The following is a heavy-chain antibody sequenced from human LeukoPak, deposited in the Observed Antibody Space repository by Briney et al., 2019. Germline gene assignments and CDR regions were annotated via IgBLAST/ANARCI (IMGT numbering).Heavy chain of an antibody. CDR2: IKQDGREE. CDR1: GFNFSRNW. V-gene: IGHV3-7*01. Sequence: GGSLRLSCAASGFNFSRNWMTWVRQAPGKGLEWVANIKQDGREEYYVDSVKGRFTISRDNAKKSTYLQMNRVRAEDTAVYYCTSLSDAIESFGTRNYWGQGTLVTVSS. D-gene: IGHD2-8*01. CDR3: TSLSDAIESFGTRNY. J-gene: IGHJ4*02.